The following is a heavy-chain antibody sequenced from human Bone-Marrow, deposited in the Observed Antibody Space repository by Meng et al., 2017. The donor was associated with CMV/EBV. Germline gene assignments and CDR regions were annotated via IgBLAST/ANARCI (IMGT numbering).Heavy chain of an antibody. D-gene: IGHD3-3*01. CDR1: GFIFSSFE. J-gene: IGHJ6*02. CDR2: ISTGSTI. CDR3: ARDVYNFWSGSYYGLDV. Sequence: GESLKISCTASGFIFSSFEMNWVRQAPGKGLEWISHISTGSTIHYADSVKGRFTISRDNAKNSPYLQMNSLRAEDTAVYYCARDVYNFWSGSYYGLDVWGQGTTVTVSS. V-gene: IGHV3-48*03.